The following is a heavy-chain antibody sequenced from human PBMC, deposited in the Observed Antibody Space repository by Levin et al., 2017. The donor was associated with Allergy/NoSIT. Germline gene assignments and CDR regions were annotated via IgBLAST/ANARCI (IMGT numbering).Heavy chain of an antibody. CDR1: GGSISSSSYY. J-gene: IGHJ3*02. CDR3: ARQESSPAGAFDI. Sequence: SETLSLTCTVSGGSISSSSYYWGWIRQPPGTGLEWIGSIYYSGSTYYNPSLKSRVTISVDTSKNQFSLKLSSVTAADTAVYYCARQESSPAGAFDIWGQGTMVTVSS. CDR2: IYYSGST. D-gene: IGHD2-2*01. V-gene: IGHV4-39*01.